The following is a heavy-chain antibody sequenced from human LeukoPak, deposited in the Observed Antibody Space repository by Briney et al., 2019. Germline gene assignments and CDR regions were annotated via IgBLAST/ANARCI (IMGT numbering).Heavy chain of an antibody. Sequence: PSETLSLTCTVSGGSISSNIYYWGWIRQPPGKGLEWIGSIYYSGTTYYNPSLKSRVTISVDTSKNQFSLKLSSVTAADTAVYFCARVKPGYNNGWFSNWFDPWGQGTLVTVSS. CDR2: IYYSGTT. J-gene: IGHJ5*02. CDR1: GGSISSNIYY. D-gene: IGHD6-19*01. CDR3: ARVKPGYNNGWFSNWFDP. V-gene: IGHV4-39*01.